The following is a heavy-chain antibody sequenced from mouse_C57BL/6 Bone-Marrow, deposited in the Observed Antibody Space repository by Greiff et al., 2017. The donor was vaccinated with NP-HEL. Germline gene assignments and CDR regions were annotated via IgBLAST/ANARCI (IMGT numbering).Heavy chain of an antibody. CDR3: ASRTYYYGSSPWVWYFDV. CDR2: ISDGGSYP. Sequence: EVKLVESGGGLVKPGGSLKLSCAASGFTFSSYAMSWVRQTPEKRLEWVATISDGGSYPYYPDNVKGRFTISIDNAKNHLYLQMSHLKSEDTAMYYCASRTYYYGSSPWVWYFDVWGTGTTVTVSS. V-gene: IGHV5-4*03. CDR1: GFTFSSYA. D-gene: IGHD1-1*01. J-gene: IGHJ1*03.